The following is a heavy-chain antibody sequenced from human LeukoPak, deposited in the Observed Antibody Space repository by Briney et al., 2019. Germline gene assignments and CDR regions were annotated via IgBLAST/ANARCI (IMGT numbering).Heavy chain of an antibody. CDR2: IYTSGNT. Sequence: PSETLSLTCTVSGGSITTDSWGWIRQPAGKGLEWIGRIYTSGNTNYNPSLRSRVTILVDKSKNQFSLKLRSMTAADTAVYYCAGGSFDFWSGYYPHWGQGTLVTVSA. J-gene: IGHJ4*02. CDR1: GGSITTDS. V-gene: IGHV4-4*07. D-gene: IGHD3-3*01. CDR3: AGGSFDFWSGYYPH.